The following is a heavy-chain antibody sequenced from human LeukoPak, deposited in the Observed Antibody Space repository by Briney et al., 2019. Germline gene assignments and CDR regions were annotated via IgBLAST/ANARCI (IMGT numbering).Heavy chain of an antibody. D-gene: IGHD3-16*02. CDR1: EFTFSSYS. Sequence: GGSLRLSCVASEFTFSSYSIHWVRQAPGKGLEWVAVISYDGSNKYYADSVKGRFTISRDNSKNTLYLQMNSLRVEDTAVYYCARDDVGVWGSYPHWGQGTPVTVSS. CDR3: ARDDVGVWGSYPH. V-gene: IGHV3-30-3*01. J-gene: IGHJ4*02. CDR2: ISYDGSNK.